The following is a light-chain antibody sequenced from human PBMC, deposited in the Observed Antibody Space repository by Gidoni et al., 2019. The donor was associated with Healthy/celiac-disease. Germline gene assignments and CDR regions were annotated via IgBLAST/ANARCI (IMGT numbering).Light chain of an antibody. CDR2: DAS. J-gene: IGKJ3*01. CDR1: QSVSSY. V-gene: IGKV3-11*01. Sequence: EMVLRQAPATLSLSPGERATLSCRASQSVSSYLAWYQQKPGQAPRLLIYDASNRATGIPARFSGSGSGTDFTLTISSLEPVDFAVYYCQQRSNWIFTFGPGTKVDIK. CDR3: QQRSNWIFT.